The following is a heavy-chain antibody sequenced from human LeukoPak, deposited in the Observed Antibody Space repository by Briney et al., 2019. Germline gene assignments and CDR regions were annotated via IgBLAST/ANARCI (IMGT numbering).Heavy chain of an antibody. CDR2: ISFDANKK. CDR1: GFTFRSSG. Sequence: LPGGSLRLSCVASGFTFRSSGMHWVRQAPGKGLEWVTVISFDANKKYYIESVKGRFSISRDNSKNTVYLEMNSLRPEDTAVYYCAKLTIAAAGPGPDGVDYWGQGTLVTVSS. CDR3: AKLTIAAAGPGPDGVDY. J-gene: IGHJ4*02. V-gene: IGHV3-30*18. D-gene: IGHD6-13*01.